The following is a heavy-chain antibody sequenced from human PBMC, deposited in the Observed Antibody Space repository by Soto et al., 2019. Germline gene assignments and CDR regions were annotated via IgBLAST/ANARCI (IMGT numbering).Heavy chain of an antibody. CDR3: AAGEASSRNLAPYYLDF. Sequence: SETLSLTXTVSGGSMRNYFWTWIRQPPGKGLEWIGYIHYSGTTSFFPSYNPSLRSRVTISEDTSKNQFSLKLLSVTTADTAVYFCAAGEASSRNLAPYYLDFWGQGTLVTVSS. J-gene: IGHJ4*02. D-gene: IGHD6-13*01. V-gene: IGHV4-59*01. CDR1: GGSMRNYF. CDR2: IHYSGTT.